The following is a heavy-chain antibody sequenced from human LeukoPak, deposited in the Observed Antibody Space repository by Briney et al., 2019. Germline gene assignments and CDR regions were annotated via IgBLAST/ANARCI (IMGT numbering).Heavy chain of an antibody. CDR1: GGSISSGGYY. CDR3: ARGALQLAPRTYYYYYMDV. V-gene: IGHV4-31*03. Sequence: SETLSLTCTVSGGSISSGGYYWSWVRQHAGEGLEWIGYIYYSGSTYYNPSLKSRVTISVYTSKNQFSLKLSSVTAADTAVYYCARGALQLAPRTYYYYYMDVWGKGTPVTVSS. CDR2: IYYSGST. D-gene: IGHD6-6*01. J-gene: IGHJ6*03.